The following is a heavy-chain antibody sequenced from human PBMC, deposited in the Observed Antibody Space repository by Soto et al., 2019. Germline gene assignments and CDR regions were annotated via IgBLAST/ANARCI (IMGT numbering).Heavy chain of an antibody. Sequence: QVQLVQSGAQVKKPGASVKVSCKVSGHTLTELSMHWVRLAPGKGLEWMGGFDPEDGETISAQKFQRRVTMTEDTSTDSTYVELSSLTSEDTAVYYCAAGGTRWLHSPFDYWGQGTLVTISS. CDR3: AAGGTRWLHSPFDY. D-gene: IGHD1-1*01. CDR1: GHTLTELS. J-gene: IGHJ4*02. CDR2: FDPEDGET. V-gene: IGHV1-24*01.